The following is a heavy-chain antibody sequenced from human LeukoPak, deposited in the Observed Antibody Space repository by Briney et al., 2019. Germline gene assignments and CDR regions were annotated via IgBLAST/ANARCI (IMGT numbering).Heavy chain of an antibody. Sequence: GGSLRLSCAASGFTFSSYGMHWVRQAPGKGLEWVAVISYDGSNKYYADSVKGRFTISRDNSKNTLYLQMNSLRGEDTAVYYCAGTSGFSYSPFDYWGQGTLVTVSS. D-gene: IGHD3-10*01. V-gene: IGHV3-30*03. CDR1: GFTFSSYG. J-gene: IGHJ4*02. CDR3: AGTSGFSYSPFDY. CDR2: ISYDGSNK.